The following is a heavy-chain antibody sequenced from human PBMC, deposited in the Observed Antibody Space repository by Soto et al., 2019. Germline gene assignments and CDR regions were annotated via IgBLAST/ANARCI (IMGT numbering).Heavy chain of an antibody. CDR3: TQGFVTRQRPNHFYFGMEV. CDR2: IDPSDGST. V-gene: IGHV1-46*01. D-gene: IGHD6-25*01. CDR1: GYLFSTYS. Sequence: QEHLVQSGAEVKKPGASVTVSCQASGYLFSTYSVHWVRHAPGQALQWMGVIDPSDGSTIYAQQFQDRITLTSDTSARTVFLGLTSLTFDATAIYYCTQGFVTRQRPNHFYFGMEVWGQGTTVAVS. J-gene: IGHJ6*02.